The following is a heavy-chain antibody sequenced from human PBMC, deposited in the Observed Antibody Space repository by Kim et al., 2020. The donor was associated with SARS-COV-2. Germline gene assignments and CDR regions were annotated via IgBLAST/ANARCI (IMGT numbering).Heavy chain of an antibody. J-gene: IGHJ5*01. Sequence: GGSLRLSCAASGFIVSSTYMSWVRQAPGKGLEWLSIIFVGGNTYYADSVKGRFTISRDNSKNTLYLQMNSLRGEDTAVYYCATGVRGSHYHDSWGQGTLVTVSS. CDR1: GFIVSSTY. D-gene: IGHD1-26*01. V-gene: IGHV3-53*01. CDR3: ATGVRGSHYHDS. CDR2: IFVGGNT.